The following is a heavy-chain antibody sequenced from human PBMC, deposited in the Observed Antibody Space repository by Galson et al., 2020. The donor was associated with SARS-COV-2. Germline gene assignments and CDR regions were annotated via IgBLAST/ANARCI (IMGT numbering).Heavy chain of an antibody. CDR2: ISYDGSNK. CDR1: GFTFSSYA. J-gene: IGHJ3*02. V-gene: IGHV3-30*04. Sequence: QLGESLKISCAASGFTFSSYAMHWVRQAPGKGLEWVAVISYDGSNKYYADSVKGRFTISRDNSKNTLYLQMNSLRAEDTAVYYCARAHSGSYFSAFDIWGQGTMVTVSS. CDR3: ARAHSGSYFSAFDI. D-gene: IGHD1-26*01.